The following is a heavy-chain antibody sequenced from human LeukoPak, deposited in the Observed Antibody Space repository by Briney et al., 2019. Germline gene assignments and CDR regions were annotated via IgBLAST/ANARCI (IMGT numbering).Heavy chain of an antibody. J-gene: IGHJ4*02. D-gene: IGHD6-19*01. CDR1: GFTVSSNY. Sequence: PGGSLRLSCAASGFTVSSNYMSWVRQAPGKGLEWVSVIYSGGSTYYADSVKGRFTISRDNSKNTLYLQMNNLRAEDTAVYYCASSSGWYLGFDYWGQGTLVTVSS. V-gene: IGHV3-53*01. CDR3: ASSSGWYLGFDY. CDR2: IYSGGST.